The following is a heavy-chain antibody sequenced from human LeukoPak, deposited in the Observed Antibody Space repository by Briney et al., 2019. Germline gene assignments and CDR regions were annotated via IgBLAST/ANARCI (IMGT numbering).Heavy chain of an antibody. CDR1: GFTFSSYW. J-gene: IGHJ4*02. V-gene: IGHV3-7*01. Sequence: PGGSLRLSCAASGFTFSSYWMSWVRHAPGKGLEWVANIKEDGSEKYYIDSVKGRFIISRDNDKNSLYLQMNSLRAEDTAVYYCARGGLRFGELYPSFYYSGEGTLLTVSS. CDR3: ARGGLRFGELYPSFYY. D-gene: IGHD3-10*01. CDR2: IKEDGSEK.